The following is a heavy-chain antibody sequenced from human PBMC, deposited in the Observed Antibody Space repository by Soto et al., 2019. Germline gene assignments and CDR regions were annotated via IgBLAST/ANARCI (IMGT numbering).Heavy chain of an antibody. CDR3: ARDYGDYAEYFQH. CDR1: GFTFSSYS. Sequence: EVQLVESGGGLVKPGGSLRLSCAASGFTFSSYSMNWVRQAPGKGLEWVSSISSSSSYIYYADSVKGRFTISRDNAKNSLYLQINSLRAEDTAVYYCARDYGDYAEYFQHWGQGTLVTVSS. D-gene: IGHD4-17*01. J-gene: IGHJ1*01. CDR2: ISSSSSYI. V-gene: IGHV3-21*01.